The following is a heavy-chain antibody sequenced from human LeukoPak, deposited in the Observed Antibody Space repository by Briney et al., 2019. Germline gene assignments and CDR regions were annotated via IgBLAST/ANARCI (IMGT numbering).Heavy chain of an antibody. J-gene: IGHJ4*02. CDR2: ISGSGGST. CDR3: AKMGDILTGYPYYFDY. V-gene: IGHV3-23*01. CDR1: GFTFDDYG. Sequence: GGSLRLSCAASGFTFDDYGMSWVRQAPGKGLEWVSSISGSGGSTNYADSVKGRFTISRDNSKNTLYLQMNSLRAEDTAVYYCAKMGDILTGYPYYFDYWGQGTLVTVSS. D-gene: IGHD3-9*01.